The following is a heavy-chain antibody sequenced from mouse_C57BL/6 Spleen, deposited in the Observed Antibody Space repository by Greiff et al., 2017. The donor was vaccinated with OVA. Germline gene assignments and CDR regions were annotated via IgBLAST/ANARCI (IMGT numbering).Heavy chain of an antibody. Sequence: EVKLQESGGGLVKPGGSLKLSCAASGFTFSDYGMHWVRQAPEKGLEWVAYISSGSSTIYYADTVKGRFTISRDNAKNTLFLQMTSLRSEDTAMYYCARTYYGSSYVGPWFAYWGQGTLVTVSA. CDR1: GFTFSDYG. V-gene: IGHV5-17*01. CDR3: ARTYYGSSYVGPWFAY. J-gene: IGHJ3*01. CDR2: ISSGSSTI. D-gene: IGHD1-1*01.